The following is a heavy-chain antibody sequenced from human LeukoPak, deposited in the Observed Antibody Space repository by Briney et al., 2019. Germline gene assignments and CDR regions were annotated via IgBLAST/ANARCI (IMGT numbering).Heavy chain of an antibody. CDR1: GFSLSRYW. D-gene: IGHD3-22*01. J-gene: IGHJ4*02. CDR2: ISSSSSYI. CDR3: AKASAMIVVVSKHFDY. Sequence: GGSLRLSCAASGFSLSRYWMSWVRQAPGKGLEWVSSISSSSSYIYYADSVKGRFTISRDNSKNTLYLQMNSLRAEDTAVYYCAKASAMIVVVSKHFDYWGQGTLVTVSS. V-gene: IGHV3-21*04.